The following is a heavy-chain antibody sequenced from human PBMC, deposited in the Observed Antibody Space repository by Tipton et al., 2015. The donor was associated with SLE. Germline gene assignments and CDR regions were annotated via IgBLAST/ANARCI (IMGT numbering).Heavy chain of an antibody. CDR1: GGSFSGYY. D-gene: IGHD5-12*01. J-gene: IGHJ4*02. CDR2: INHSGST. V-gene: IGHV4-34*01. Sequence: TLSLTCAVYGGSFSGYYWSWIRQPPGKGLEWIGEINHSGSTKYNPSLKRRVTISVDTTKNQFSLKLSSVTAADTAVYYCAGREHRVATIRYFDYWGQGTLVTASS. CDR3: AGREHRVATIRYFDY.